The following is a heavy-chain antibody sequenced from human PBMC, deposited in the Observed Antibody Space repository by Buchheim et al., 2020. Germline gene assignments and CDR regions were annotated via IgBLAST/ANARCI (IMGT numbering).Heavy chain of an antibody. CDR1: GFTFSSYW. V-gene: IGHV3-7*04. CDR2: IKQDGSEK. Sequence: EVQLVESGGGLVQPGGSLRLSCAASGFTFSSYWMSWVRQDPGKGLEWVANIKQDGSEKYYVDSVKGRFTISREHAKNSMYLQMNSLRAEDTAVYYCARDLISRSYDFWSGYSNPYYFDYWGQGTL. D-gene: IGHD3-3*01. CDR3: ARDLISRSYDFWSGYSNPYYFDY. J-gene: IGHJ4*02.